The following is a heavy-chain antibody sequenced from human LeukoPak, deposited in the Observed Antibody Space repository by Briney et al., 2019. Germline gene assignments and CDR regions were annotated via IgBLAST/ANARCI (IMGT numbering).Heavy chain of an antibody. CDR1: GGTFSSYA. J-gene: IGHJ6*02. D-gene: IGHD6-13*01. CDR3: ARDRAAAGTNYYYYGMDV. V-gene: IGHV1-69*04. Sequence: GASVKVSCKASGGTFSSYAISWVRQAPGQGLEWMGRIIPIFGIANYAQKFQGRVTITADKSTSTAYMELSSLRSEDTAVYYCARDRAAAGTNYYYYGMDVWGQGTTVTVSS. CDR2: IIPIFGIA.